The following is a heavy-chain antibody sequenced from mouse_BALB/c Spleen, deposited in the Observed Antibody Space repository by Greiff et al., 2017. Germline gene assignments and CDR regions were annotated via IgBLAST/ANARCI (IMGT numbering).Heavy chain of an antibody. CDR3: ARAIYYGSY. D-gene: IGHD2-2*01. CDR2: ISYDGSN. V-gene: IGHV3-6*02. CDR1: GYSITSGYY. Sequence: EVKLQESGPGLVKPSQSLSLTCSVTGYSITSGYYWNWIRQFPGNKLEWMGYISYDGSNNYNPSLKNRISITRDTSKNQFFLKLNSVTTEDTATYYCARAIYYGSYWGQGTLVTVSA. J-gene: IGHJ3*01.